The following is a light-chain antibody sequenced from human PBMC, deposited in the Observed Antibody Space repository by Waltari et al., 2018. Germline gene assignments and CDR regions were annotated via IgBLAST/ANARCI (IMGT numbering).Light chain of an antibody. CDR3: QQYGSSPLT. V-gene: IGKV3-20*01. J-gene: IGKJ4*01. CDR2: GAS. CDR1: QSVSSSY. Sequence: EIVLTQSPGTLSLSPGERATLSCRASQSVSSSYLAWYQQIPGQAPRLLIYGASSRATVIPDRFSGSGSGTDFTSTISRLEPEDFAVYDCQQYGSSPLTFGGGTKVEIK.